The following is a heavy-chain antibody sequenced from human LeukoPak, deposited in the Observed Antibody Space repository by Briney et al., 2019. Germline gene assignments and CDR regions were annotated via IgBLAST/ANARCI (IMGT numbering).Heavy chain of an antibody. Sequence: NPSETLSLTCTVSGGSISSYYWSWIRQPAGKGLEWIGRIYSTGSTNYNPSLKSRVTMSVDTSKNQFSLRLRSVTAADTAVYYCARQIASAGTAGFVFWGQGALVTVSS. V-gene: IGHV4-4*07. D-gene: IGHD6-13*01. J-gene: IGHJ4*02. CDR1: GGSISSYY. CDR2: IYSTGST. CDR3: ARQIASAGTAGFVF.